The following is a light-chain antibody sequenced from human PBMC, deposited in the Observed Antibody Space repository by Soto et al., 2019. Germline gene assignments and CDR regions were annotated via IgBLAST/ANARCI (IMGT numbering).Light chain of an antibody. CDR3: QQYNNWPPWT. V-gene: IGKV3-15*01. CDR2: GAS. Sequence: EIVLAPSPGPLSLSPGERAPLSCRASQSVSSNLAWYQQKPGQAPRLLIYGASTRATGIPARFSGSGSGTEFTLTISSLQSEDFAVYYCQQYNNWPPWTFGQGTKVDIK. J-gene: IGKJ1*01. CDR1: QSVSSN.